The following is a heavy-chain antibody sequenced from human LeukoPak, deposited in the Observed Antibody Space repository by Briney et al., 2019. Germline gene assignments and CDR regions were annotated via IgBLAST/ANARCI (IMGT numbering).Heavy chain of an antibody. CDR3: ARGQRRPAYYYGSGSYYKKDAFDI. CDR2: INHSGST. D-gene: IGHD3-10*01. J-gene: IGHJ3*02. V-gene: IGHV4-34*01. Sequence: SETLSLTCAVYGGSFSGYYWSWIRQPPGKGLEWIGEINHSGSTNYNPSLKSRVTISVDTSKNQFSLKLSSVTAADTAVYYCARGQRRPAYYYGSGSYYKKDAFDIWGQGTMVTVSS. CDR1: GGSFSGYY.